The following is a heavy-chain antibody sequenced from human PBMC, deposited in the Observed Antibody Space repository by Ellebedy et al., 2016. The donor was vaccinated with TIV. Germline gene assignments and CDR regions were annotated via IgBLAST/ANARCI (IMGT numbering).Heavy chain of an antibody. J-gene: IGHJ4*02. CDR1: GFTFSSYS. D-gene: IGHD5-12*01. CDR2: ISSSSSFI. V-gene: IGHV3-21*01. Sequence: GGSLRLSCAASGFTFSSYSMNWVRQAPGKGLEWVSSISSSSSFIYYADSVEGRFTISRDNAKNSLYLQMNSLRAEDTAVYYCARGSIVTTSKVPSDYWGQGTLVTVSS. CDR3: ARGSIVTTSKVPSDY.